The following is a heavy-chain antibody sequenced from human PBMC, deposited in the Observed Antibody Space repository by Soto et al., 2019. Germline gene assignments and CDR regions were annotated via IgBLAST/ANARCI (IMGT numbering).Heavy chain of an antibody. D-gene: IGHD3-10*01. CDR3: ARDRYYGSGNDLLPFYYY. CDR2: IIPILGIA. J-gene: IGHJ4*02. Sequence: SAKLSCTEPVGTNSIYTMSWVRQSPEQGHEWMGRIIPILGIANYAQKLQGRVTMTTDTSTSTAYMELRSLRSDDTAVYYCARDRYYGSGNDLLPFYYYWGQGTLVTVSS. V-gene: IGHV1-69*04. CDR1: VGTNSIYT.